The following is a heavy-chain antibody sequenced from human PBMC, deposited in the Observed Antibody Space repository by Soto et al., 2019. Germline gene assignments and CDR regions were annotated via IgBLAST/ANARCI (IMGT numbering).Heavy chain of an antibody. D-gene: IGHD2-2*01. CDR3: ARGACSSTSCHRDYYYYMEV. CDR2: INHSGST. J-gene: IGHJ6*03. Sequence: RIRQTPREGVGWIGEINHSGSTNYNPSLKSRVTISVDTSKNQFSLKLSSVTAADTAVYYCARGACSSTSCHRDYYYYMEVWGKGTTVTVSS. V-gene: IGHV4-34*01.